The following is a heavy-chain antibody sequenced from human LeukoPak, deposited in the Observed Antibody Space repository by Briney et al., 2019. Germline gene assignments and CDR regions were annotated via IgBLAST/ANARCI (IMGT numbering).Heavy chain of an antibody. CDR3: ARDWPDRRAGVGDY. D-gene: IGHD6-19*01. V-gene: IGHV1-18*01. Sequence: ASVKVSCKASGYTFTSFGLSWVRQAPGQGLEWMGWISTYNGNTHYAQILQGRVTMTTDTSTSTAYMELRSLRPDDTAVYYCARDWPDRRAGVGDYWGQGTLVTVSS. CDR2: ISTYNGNT. J-gene: IGHJ4*02. CDR1: GYTFTSFG.